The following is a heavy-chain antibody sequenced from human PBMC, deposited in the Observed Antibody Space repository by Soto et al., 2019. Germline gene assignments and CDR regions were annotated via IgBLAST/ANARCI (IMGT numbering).Heavy chain of an antibody. CDR3: ARIPGGFGELYFDY. J-gene: IGHJ4*02. CDR1: GFSLSTSGMC. Sequence: SGPTLVKPTQTLTLTCTFSGFSLSTSGMCVSWIRQPPGKALEWLARIDWDDDKYYSTSLKTRLTISKDTSKNQVVLTMTNMDPVDTATYYCARIPGGFGELYFDYWGQGTLVTVSS. D-gene: IGHD3-10*01. CDR2: IDWDDDK. V-gene: IGHV2-70*11.